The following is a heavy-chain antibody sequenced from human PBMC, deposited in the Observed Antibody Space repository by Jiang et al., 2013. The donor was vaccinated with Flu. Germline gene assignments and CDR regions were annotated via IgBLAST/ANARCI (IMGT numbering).Heavy chain of an antibody. CDR3: ARDLYSSSWYTFNWFDP. V-gene: IGHV1-46*01. CDR1: GYTFTSYY. Sequence: SGAEVKKPGASVKVSCKASGYTFTSYYMHWVRQAPGQGLEWMGIINPSGGSTSYAQKFQGRVTMTRDTSTSTVYMELSSLRSEDTAVYYCARDLYSSSWYTFNWFDPWGQGTLVTVSS. D-gene: IGHD6-13*01. CDR2: INPSGGST. J-gene: IGHJ5*02.